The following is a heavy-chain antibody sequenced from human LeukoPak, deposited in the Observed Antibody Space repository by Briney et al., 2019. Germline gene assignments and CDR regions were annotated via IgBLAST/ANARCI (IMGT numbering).Heavy chain of an antibody. Sequence: PSETLSLTCTVSGGSISSYYWSWIRQPPGKGLEWIGYIYYSGSTNYNPSLKSRVTISVDTSKNQFSLKLSSVTAADTAVYYCARDGSQWLVRRGRDWYFDLWGRGTLVTVSS. D-gene: IGHD6-19*01. CDR2: IYYSGST. CDR1: GGSISSYY. V-gene: IGHV4-59*12. J-gene: IGHJ2*01. CDR3: ARDGSQWLVRRGRDWYFDL.